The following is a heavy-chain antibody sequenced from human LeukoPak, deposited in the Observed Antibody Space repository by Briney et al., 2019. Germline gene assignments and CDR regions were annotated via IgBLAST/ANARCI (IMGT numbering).Heavy chain of an antibody. J-gene: IGHJ4*02. CDR3: ASSSFVY. CDR1: GFTFDDYA. V-gene: IGHV3-9*01. Sequence: PGGSLRLSCAASGFTFDDYAMHWVRQAPGKGLEWVSGISWNSGSIGCADSVKGRFTISRDNAKNSLYLQMNSLRAEDTAVYYCASSSFVYWGQGTLVTVSS. D-gene: IGHD3-10*01. CDR2: ISWNSGSI.